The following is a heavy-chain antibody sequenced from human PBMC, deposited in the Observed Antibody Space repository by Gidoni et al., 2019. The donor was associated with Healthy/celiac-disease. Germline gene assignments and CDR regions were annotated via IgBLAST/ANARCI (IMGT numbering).Heavy chain of an antibody. CDR1: GFTFSGSA. CDR3: TRHPFDY. CDR2: IRSKANSYAT. V-gene: IGHV3-73*02. J-gene: IGHJ4*02. Sequence: EVQRVESGGGLIQPGGSLKLAWAPSGFTFSGSALHWVRQASGKGLEWVGRIRSKANSYATAYAASVKGRFTISRDDSKNTTYLQMNSLKTEDTAVYYCTRHPFDYWGQGTLVTVSS.